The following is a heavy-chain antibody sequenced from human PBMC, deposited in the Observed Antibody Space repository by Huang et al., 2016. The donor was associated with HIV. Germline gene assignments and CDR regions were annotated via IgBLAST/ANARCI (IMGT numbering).Heavy chain of an antibody. V-gene: IGHV2-5*02. CDR1: GFSLTSRGVA. Sequence: QITLKESGPTLVKPTQTLTLTCTFSGFSLTSRGVAVGWIRQPPGKALEWLALIYWDNEERFSPSLKTRLTINKDTPKNEVVLTMTNMDPVDTATYYCVHRLRYGKWYVDYWGQGVLVTVSS. D-gene: IGHD6-13*01. CDR3: VHRLRYGKWYVDY. CDR2: IYWDNEE. J-gene: IGHJ4*02.